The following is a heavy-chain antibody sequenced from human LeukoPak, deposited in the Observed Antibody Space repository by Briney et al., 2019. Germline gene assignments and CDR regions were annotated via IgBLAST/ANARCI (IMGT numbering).Heavy chain of an antibody. J-gene: IGHJ5*02. CDR2: ISAYNGNT. CDR3: ARDKGIAAAGRTFDP. Sequence: ASVKVSCKASGYTFTSYGISWVRQAPGQGLEWRGGISAYNGNTKYAQKLQGRVTMTTDTSTSTAYMELRSLSSHDPAVYYCARDKGIAAAGRTFDPWRQGTLLTVSS. D-gene: IGHD6-13*01. CDR1: GYTFTSYG. V-gene: IGHV1-18*01.